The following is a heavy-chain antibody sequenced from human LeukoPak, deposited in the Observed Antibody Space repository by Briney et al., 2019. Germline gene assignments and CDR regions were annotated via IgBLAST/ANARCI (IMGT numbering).Heavy chain of an antibody. CDR2: ISAYNGNT. CDR1: GYTFTGYY. D-gene: IGHD1/OR15-1a*01. Sequence: ASVKVSCKASGYTFTGYYMHWVRQAPGQGLEWVGWISAYNGNTNYAQKLQGRVTMTTDTSTSTAYMELSSLRSDDTAVYYCARGSGRGTPLDYWGQGTLVTVSS. V-gene: IGHV1-18*04. CDR3: ARGSGRGTPLDY. J-gene: IGHJ4*02.